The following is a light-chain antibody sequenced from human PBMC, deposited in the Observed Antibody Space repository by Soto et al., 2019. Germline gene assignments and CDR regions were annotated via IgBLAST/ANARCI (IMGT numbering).Light chain of an antibody. V-gene: IGKV3-20*01. J-gene: IGKJ4*01. CDR1: QSVSSNS. Sequence: EIVLTQSPGTLSLSPGERATLSCRASQSVSSNSLAWYQQKPGQAPRLLIYGASTRATAIPDRFSGSGSGTDFTLTVSRLEPEDVAVYYCQQYGISPLTFGGGTRVDIK. CDR2: GAS. CDR3: QQYGISPLT.